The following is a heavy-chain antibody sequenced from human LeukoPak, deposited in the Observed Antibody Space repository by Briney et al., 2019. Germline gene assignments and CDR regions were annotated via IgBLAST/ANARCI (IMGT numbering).Heavy chain of an antibody. CDR2: MNPNSGNT. Sequence: GASVKVSCKASGYTFTSYDINWVRQATGQGVEWMGWMNPNSGNTGYAQKFQGRVTMTRNTSISTAYMELSSLRSEDTAVYYCAVGVVIMGTYNWFDPWGQGTLVTVSS. D-gene: IGHD3-3*01. V-gene: IGHV1-8*01. J-gene: IGHJ5*02. CDR1: GYTFTSYD. CDR3: AVGVVIMGTYNWFDP.